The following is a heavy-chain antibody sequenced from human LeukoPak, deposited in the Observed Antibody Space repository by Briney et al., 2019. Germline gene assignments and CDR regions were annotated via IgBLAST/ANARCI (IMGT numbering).Heavy chain of an antibody. Sequence: GGSLRLSCAASGFTVSSNYMSWVRQAPGKGLEWVSVIYSGGSTYYADSVKGRFTISRDNSKNTLYLHMNSLRDEDTAVYYCANFDYGSFSFDYWGQGTLVTVSS. CDR1: GFTVSSNY. D-gene: IGHD3-16*01. J-gene: IGHJ4*02. V-gene: IGHV3-66*01. CDR2: IYSGGST. CDR3: ANFDYGSFSFDY.